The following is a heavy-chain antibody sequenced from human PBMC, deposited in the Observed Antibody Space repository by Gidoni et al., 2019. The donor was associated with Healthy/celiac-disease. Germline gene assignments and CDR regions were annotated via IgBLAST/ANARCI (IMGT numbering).Heavy chain of an antibody. D-gene: IGHD3-22*01. CDR2: IDYCGST. CDR1: GGSFSSGDYY. V-gene: IGHV4-30-4*01. Sequence: QVQLQESGPGLVKPSQTLSLTCSVAGGSFSSGDYYWSWIRQPPGKGLEWIGYIDYCGSTYYNPSLKSRVTISVDTSKNQFSLKLSAVTAADTAVYYCARGYYDSSPWFDPWGQVTLVTVSS. J-gene: IGHJ5*02. CDR3: ARGYYDSSPWFDP.